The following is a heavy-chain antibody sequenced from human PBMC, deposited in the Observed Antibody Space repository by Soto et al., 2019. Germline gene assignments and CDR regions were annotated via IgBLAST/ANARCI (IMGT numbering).Heavy chain of an antibody. V-gene: IGHV3-33*01. D-gene: IGHD6-13*01. J-gene: IGHJ6*02. CDR3: ARDSSSSWNYYYGMDV. CDR2: IWYDGSNK. CDR1: GFTFSSYG. Sequence: QVQLVESGGGVVQPGRSLRLSCAASGFTFSSYGMHWVRQAPGKGLEWVAVIWYDGSNKYYADSVKGRFTISRDNSKNTLYLQRNSLRAEDTAVYYCARDSSSSWNYYYGMDVWGQGTTVTVSS.